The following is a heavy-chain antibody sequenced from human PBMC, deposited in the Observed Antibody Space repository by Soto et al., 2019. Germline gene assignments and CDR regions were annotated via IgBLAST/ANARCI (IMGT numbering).Heavy chain of an antibody. CDR2: VIPIFGTA. J-gene: IGHJ4*02. Sequence: QVQRVQSGAEVKKPGSSVKVSCKASGGTFSSYAISWVRQAPGQGLEWMGGVIPIFGTANYAQKFQGRDKSTEEESTSTAYMEIRSLRSEDTAVYYCAREGEMAANLLPPSYFDYLGQGPLVTVSS. V-gene: IGHV1-69*01. D-gene: IGHD6-19*01. CDR1: GGTFSSYA. CDR3: AREGEMAANLLPPSYFDY.